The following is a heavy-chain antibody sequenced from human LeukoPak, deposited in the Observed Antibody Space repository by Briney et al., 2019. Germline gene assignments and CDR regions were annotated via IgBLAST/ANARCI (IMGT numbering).Heavy chain of an antibody. J-gene: IGHJ4*02. Sequence: GGSLRLSCAASGFTFSSYAMSWVRQAPGKGLEWVSAISGSGGSTYYADSVKGRFTISRDNSKNTLYLQMNSLRAEGTAVYYCAKDLKWLVQIYFDYWGQGTLVTVSS. D-gene: IGHD6-19*01. CDR3: AKDLKWLVQIYFDY. V-gene: IGHV3-23*01. CDR2: ISGSGGST. CDR1: GFTFSSYA.